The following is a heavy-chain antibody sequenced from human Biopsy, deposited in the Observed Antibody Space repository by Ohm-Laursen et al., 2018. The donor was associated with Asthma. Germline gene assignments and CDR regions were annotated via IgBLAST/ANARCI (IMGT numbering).Heavy chain of an antibody. D-gene: IGHD6-19*01. CDR2: VYWTGST. Sequence: GTLSLTCSVYGGSISSFYWSWIPPSPGKGLEWMGYVYWTGSTNYNPSLKSRVTMSVDTSKNRMFLELTSVNAADTAIYYCVRAVRNEQWLAPFDYWGQGKPVTVSS. V-gene: IGHV4-59*01. CDR1: GGSISSFY. CDR3: VRAVRNEQWLAPFDY. J-gene: IGHJ4*02.